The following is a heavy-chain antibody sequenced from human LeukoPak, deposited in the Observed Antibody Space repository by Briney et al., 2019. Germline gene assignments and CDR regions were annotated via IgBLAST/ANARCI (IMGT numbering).Heavy chain of an antibody. J-gene: IGHJ4*02. CDR2: IYYSGST. Sequence: SETLSLTCTVSGGSISSYYWSWIRQPPGKGLEWIGYIYYSGSTNYNPSLKSRVTISVDTSKNQFSLKLSSVTAADTAVYYCARVFRGYCSSTSCKVVDYWGQGTLVTVSS. V-gene: IGHV4-59*01. CDR3: ARVFRGYCSSTSCKVVDY. D-gene: IGHD2-2*03. CDR1: GGSISSYY.